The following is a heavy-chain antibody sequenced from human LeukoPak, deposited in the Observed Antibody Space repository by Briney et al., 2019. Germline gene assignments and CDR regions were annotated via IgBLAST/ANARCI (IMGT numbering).Heavy chain of an antibody. CDR3: ARDGMTYGRHFDY. V-gene: IGHV3-74*01. D-gene: IGHD3-10*01. Sequence: GGSLRLSCAASGFTFTNYWTHWVRQVSGKGLVWVSRINSDGSGTRYADFVKGRFTISRDNAKSTVYLQKNSLRTDDTAVYYCARDGMTYGRHFDYWGQGILVTVSS. CDR2: INSDGSGT. J-gene: IGHJ4*02. CDR1: GFTFTNYW.